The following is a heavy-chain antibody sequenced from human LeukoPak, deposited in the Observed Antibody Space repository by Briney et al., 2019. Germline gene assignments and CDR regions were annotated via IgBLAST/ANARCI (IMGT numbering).Heavy chain of an antibody. V-gene: IGHV3-7*01. CDR2: INYEGSGK. CDR1: GFTLSSYW. Sequence: GGSLRLSCAASGFTLSSYWKNWVRQAPGKGLEWVANINYEGSGKYYVDSVKGRFTISRDNAKNLLYLQMNSLRAEDTAVYYCARGDPDYWGQGTLVTVSS. J-gene: IGHJ4*02. CDR3: ARGDPDY.